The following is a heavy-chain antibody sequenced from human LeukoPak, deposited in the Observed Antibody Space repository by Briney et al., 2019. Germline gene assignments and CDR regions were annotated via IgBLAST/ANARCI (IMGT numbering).Heavy chain of an antibody. Sequence: SETLSLTCTVSGGSISSYYWSWIRQPPGKGLEWIGYIYYSGNTNYNPSLKSRVTISVDTSKNQFSLKLNSVTAADTAVYYFARYCSGGSCYSYFDYWGQGTLVTVSS. CDR3: ARYCSGGSCYSYFDY. J-gene: IGHJ4*02. V-gene: IGHV4-59*01. D-gene: IGHD2-15*01. CDR1: GGSISSYY. CDR2: IYYSGNT.